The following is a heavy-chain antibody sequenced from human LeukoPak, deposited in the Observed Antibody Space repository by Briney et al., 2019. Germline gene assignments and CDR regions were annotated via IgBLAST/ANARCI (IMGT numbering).Heavy chain of an antibody. J-gene: IGHJ4*02. CDR2: MAYGGNT. Sequence: SETLSLTCAVYSDSFSSYYRSWIRQPPGKGLEWIGSMAYGGNTYYNPSLKSRVTISIDPSKNQYSLKMSSVTATDTAVFYCAKRSPIENYFDYWGQGALVTVSS. CDR3: AKRSPIENYFDY. CDR1: SDSFSSYY. V-gene: IGHV4-39*01.